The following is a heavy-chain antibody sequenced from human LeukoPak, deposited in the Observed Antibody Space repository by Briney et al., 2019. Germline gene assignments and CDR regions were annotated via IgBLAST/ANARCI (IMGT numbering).Heavy chain of an antibody. Sequence: ASVKVSCKASGGTFSSYAISWVRQAPGQGLEWMGRIIPIFGTANYAQKLQGRVTMTTDTSTSTAYMELRSLRSDDTAVYYCARAENCGGDCYSDYWGQGTLVTVSS. CDR3: ARAENCGGDCYSDY. J-gene: IGHJ4*02. V-gene: IGHV1-69*05. D-gene: IGHD2-21*02. CDR1: GGTFSSYA. CDR2: IIPIFGTA.